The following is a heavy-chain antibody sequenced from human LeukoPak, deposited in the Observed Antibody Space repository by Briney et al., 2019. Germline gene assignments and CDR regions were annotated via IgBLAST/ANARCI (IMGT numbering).Heavy chain of an antibody. V-gene: IGHV3-21*01. CDR2: ISSSSSYI. CDR3: ARDARPEDYYDSSGCFDY. CDR1: GFTFSSYS. D-gene: IGHD3-22*01. Sequence: GGSLRLSCAASGFTFSSYSMNWVRQAPGKGLEWVSSISSSSSYIYYVDSVKGRFTISRDNAKNSLYLQMNSLRAEDTAVYYCARDARPEDYYDSSGCFDYWGQGTLVTVSS. J-gene: IGHJ4*02.